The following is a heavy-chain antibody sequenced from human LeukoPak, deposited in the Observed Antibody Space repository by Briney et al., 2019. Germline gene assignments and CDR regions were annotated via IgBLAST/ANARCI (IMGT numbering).Heavy chain of an antibody. J-gene: IGHJ5*02. CDR1: GDSISIGAYS. Sequence: KPSQTLSLTCVVSGDSISIGAYSCSWIRQPPGKGLEWIGYIFHTGSTFYNPSLKSRVTISVDNSKNQFSLRLSSVTAADTAVYYCARELWFANAPGSWLDPWGQGALVTVSS. D-gene: IGHD2-21*01. V-gene: IGHV4-30-2*01. CDR3: ARELWFANAPGSWLDP. CDR2: IFHTGST.